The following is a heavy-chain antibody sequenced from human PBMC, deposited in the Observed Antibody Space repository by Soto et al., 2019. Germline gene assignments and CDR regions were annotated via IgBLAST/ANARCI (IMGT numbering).Heavy chain of an antibody. CDR3: ARDAPPPELRFLEGHKYDYNGMDV. D-gene: IGHD3-3*01. Sequence: QVQVVQSGDEVKETGASVRVSCKTSGYSLTAYGISWVRQAPGQGLEWMGWISCYNGKTKYAQKVQGRVTMTTDTTKSTAYMEVRDLRAADTAIYFCARDAPPPELRFLEGHKYDYNGMDVWGQGTTCTVSS. CDR2: ISCYNGKT. V-gene: IGHV1-18*01. J-gene: IGHJ6*02. CDR1: GYSLTAYG.